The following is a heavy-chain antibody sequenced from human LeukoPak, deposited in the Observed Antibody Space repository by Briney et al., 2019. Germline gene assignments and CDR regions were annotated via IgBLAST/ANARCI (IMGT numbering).Heavy chain of an antibody. CDR1: GGSISSYY. V-gene: IGHV4-59*12. J-gene: IGHJ4*02. CDR3: AREEYCSSTSCPLDY. CDR2: IYYSGST. Sequence: SETLSLTCTVSGGSISSYYWSWIRQPPGKGLEWIGYIYYSGSTNYNPSLKSRVTISVDTSKNQFSLKLSSVTAADTAVYYCAREEYCSSTSCPLDYWGQGTLVTVSS. D-gene: IGHD2-2*01.